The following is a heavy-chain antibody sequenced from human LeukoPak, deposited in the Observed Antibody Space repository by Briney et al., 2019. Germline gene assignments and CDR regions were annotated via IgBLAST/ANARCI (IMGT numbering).Heavy chain of an antibody. J-gene: IGHJ4*02. V-gene: IGHV1-2*02. CDR3: ARDHSGYYGNGIDY. CDR1: GYTFTGYY. D-gene: IGHD3-10*01. Sequence: ASVKVSCKASGYTFTGYYIHWVRQAPGQGLEWMGWINPNSGGTNYAQKFQGRVTMTRDTSITTAYMELSRLRSDDTAVYYCARDHSGYYGNGIDYWGQGTLVTVSS. CDR2: INPNSGGT.